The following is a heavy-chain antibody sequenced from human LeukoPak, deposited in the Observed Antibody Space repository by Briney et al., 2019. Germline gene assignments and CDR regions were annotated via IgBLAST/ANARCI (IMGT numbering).Heavy chain of an antibody. CDR1: GYTFTSYD. J-gene: IGHJ4*02. Sequence: ASVTVSCKASGYTFTSYDINWVRQATGQGLEWMGWMNPNSGNTGYAQKFQGRVTMTRNTSISTAYMELSSLRSEDTAVYYCASAGSSGYSSFDYWGQGTLVTVSS. CDR2: MNPNSGNT. CDR3: ASAGSSGYSSFDY. D-gene: IGHD3-22*01. V-gene: IGHV1-8*01.